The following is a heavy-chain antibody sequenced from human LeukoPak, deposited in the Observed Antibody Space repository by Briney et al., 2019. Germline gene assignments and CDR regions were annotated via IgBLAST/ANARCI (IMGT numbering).Heavy chain of an antibody. CDR2: IRYDGSNK. CDR3: AKDLMRATVGFFDY. D-gene: IGHD4-11*01. J-gene: IGHJ4*02. CDR1: GFTFSSYG. V-gene: IGHV3-30*02. Sequence: GGSLRLSCAASGFTFSSYGMHWVRQAPGKGLEWVAFIRYDGSNKYYADSVKGRFTISRDNSNNTLYLQMNSLRPEDTAVYYCAKDLMRATVGFFDYWGQGTLVTVSS.